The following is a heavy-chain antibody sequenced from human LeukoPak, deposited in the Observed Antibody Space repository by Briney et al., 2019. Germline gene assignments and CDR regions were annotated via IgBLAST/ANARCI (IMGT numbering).Heavy chain of an antibody. CDR2: ISWNSGSI. Sequence: GRSLRLSCAASGFTFDDYAMHWVRQAPGKGLEWVSGISWNSGSIGYADSVKGRFTISRDNAKNSLYLQTNSLRAEDTALYYCAKALGGYFDYWGQGTLVTVSS. CDR3: AKALGGYFDY. CDR1: GFTFDDYA. J-gene: IGHJ4*02. V-gene: IGHV3-9*01. D-gene: IGHD3-10*01.